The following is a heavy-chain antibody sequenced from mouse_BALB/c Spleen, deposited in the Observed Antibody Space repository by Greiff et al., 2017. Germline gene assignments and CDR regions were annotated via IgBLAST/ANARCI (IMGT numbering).Heavy chain of an antibody. CDR3: ARYRDGYYHFDY. Sequence: EVQLVESGPSLVKPSQTLSLTCSVTGDSITSGYWNWIRKFPGNKLEYMGYISYSGSTYYNPSLKSRISITRDTSKNQYYLQLNSVTTEDTATYYCARYRDGYYHFDYWGQGTTLTVSS. V-gene: IGHV3-8*02. D-gene: IGHD2-3*01. CDR1: GDSITSGY. CDR2: ISYSGST. J-gene: IGHJ2*01.